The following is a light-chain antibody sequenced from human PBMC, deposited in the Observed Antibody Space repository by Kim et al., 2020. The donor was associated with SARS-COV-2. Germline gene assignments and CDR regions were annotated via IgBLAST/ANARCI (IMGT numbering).Light chain of an antibody. CDR1: SSDVGAYNY. J-gene: IGLJ2*01. CDR2: NVS. Sequence: GQSITISGTGTSSDVGAYNYVSWYQQHPGKVPKLIIYNVSHRPSGVSNHFSGSKSGNTASLTISGLQAEDEADYYCSSYTSSTTLVFGGGTQLTVL. V-gene: IGLV2-14*04. CDR3: SSYTSSTTLV.